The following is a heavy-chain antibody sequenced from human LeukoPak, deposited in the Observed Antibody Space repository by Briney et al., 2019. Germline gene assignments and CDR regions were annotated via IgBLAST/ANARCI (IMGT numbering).Heavy chain of an antibody. CDR3: ARRGYYGSGSYYNHFDY. CDR1: GGSFSGYY. D-gene: IGHD3-10*01. CDR2: INHSGST. Sequence: SSETLSLTCAVYGGSFSGYYWSWIRQPPGKGLEWIGEINHSGSTNYNPSLKSRVTISEDTSKNQFSLKLSSVTAADTAVYFCARRGYYGSGSYYNHFDYWGQGTLVTVSS. J-gene: IGHJ4*02. V-gene: IGHV4-34*01.